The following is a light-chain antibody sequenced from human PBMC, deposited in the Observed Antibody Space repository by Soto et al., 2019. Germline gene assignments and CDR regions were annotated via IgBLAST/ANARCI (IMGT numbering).Light chain of an antibody. CDR1: QSVTSNY. J-gene: IGKJ1*01. V-gene: IGKV3-20*01. CDR3: QNYNSAPRT. Sequence: TVTPGALPLSTGERATLSCRASQSVTSNYLAWYQQKPGQAPGLLIYDTSTRASGVPDRFSGSGSGTDFTLTIGSLQPEDVATYYCQNYNSAPRTFGQGTKVDIK. CDR2: DTS.